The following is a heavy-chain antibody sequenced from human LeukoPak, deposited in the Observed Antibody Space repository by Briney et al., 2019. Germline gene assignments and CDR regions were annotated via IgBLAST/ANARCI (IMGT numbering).Heavy chain of an antibody. J-gene: IGHJ3*02. CDR1: GFTFSSYS. Sequence: PGGSLRLSCAASGFTFSSYSMNWVRQAPGRGLEWVSSISSSSSYIYYADSVKGRFTISRDNAKNSLYLQMNSLRAEDTAVYYCASGVIVDSAFDIWGQGTMVTVSS. D-gene: IGHD3-22*01. V-gene: IGHV3-21*01. CDR3: ASGVIVDSAFDI. CDR2: ISSSSSYI.